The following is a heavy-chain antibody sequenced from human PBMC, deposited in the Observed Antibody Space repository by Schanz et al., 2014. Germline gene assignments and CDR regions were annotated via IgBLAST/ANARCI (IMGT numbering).Heavy chain of an antibody. CDR2: FNDGGVNK. CDR3: ARDRRNADLDY. V-gene: IGHV3-23*01. CDR1: GFTLSNYA. D-gene: IGHD1-1*01. Sequence: EMQLLESGGGLAQPGGSLRLSCAASGFTLSNYAMSWVRQAPGKGLEWVSSFNDGGVNKYYADSVKGRFTISSDNSKSTLYLQMSSLRAEDTALYYCARDRRNADLDYWGQGTLVTVSS. J-gene: IGHJ4*02.